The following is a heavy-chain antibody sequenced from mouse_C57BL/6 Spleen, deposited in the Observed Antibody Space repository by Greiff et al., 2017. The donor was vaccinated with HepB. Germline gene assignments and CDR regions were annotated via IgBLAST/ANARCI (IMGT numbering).Heavy chain of an antibody. D-gene: IGHD4-1*01. CDR1: GFTCTESG. CDR2: LSSGSSTI. J-gene: IGHJ1*03. Sequence: DVMLVESGGGLVKPGGSLKLSCAASGFTCTESGMNRVLQDTAPGLARVAYLSSGSSTIYYADTVKGRFTISRDNAKNTLFLQMTSLRSEDTAMYYCARDHAGWYFDVWGTGTTVTVSS. V-gene: IGHV5-17*01. CDR3: ARDHAGWYFDV.